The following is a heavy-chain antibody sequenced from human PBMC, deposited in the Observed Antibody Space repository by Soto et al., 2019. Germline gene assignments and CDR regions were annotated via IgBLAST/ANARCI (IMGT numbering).Heavy chain of an antibody. CDR2: IWWNRSNI. Sequence: GGSLRLSCAASGFTFDDYAMHWVRQAPGKGLEWVSGIWWNRSNIDYADSVKGRFTISRDNSKNTLYLQMNSLRAEDTAVYYCARDYLVVPHRVIDYWGQGTLVTVSS. V-gene: IGHV3-9*01. J-gene: IGHJ4*02. D-gene: IGHD2-2*01. CDR3: ARDYLVVPHRVIDY. CDR1: GFTFDDYA.